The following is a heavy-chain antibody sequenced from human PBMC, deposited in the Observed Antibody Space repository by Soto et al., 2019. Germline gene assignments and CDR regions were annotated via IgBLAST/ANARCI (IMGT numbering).Heavy chain of an antibody. Sequence: SVKVSCKSSGGTYSRSGFHWVRQAPGKGREWMGMIVPSVDTTNYAQKFQARVTISADQFTSTVYMELRSLRSEDTAVYYCARCPQPPDTADPYAVDVWGQGTRVTVSS. J-gene: IGHJ6*02. V-gene: IGHV1-69*11. CDR2: IVPSVDTT. CDR3: ARCPQPPDTADPYAVDV. D-gene: IGHD5-18*01. CDR1: GGTYSRSG.